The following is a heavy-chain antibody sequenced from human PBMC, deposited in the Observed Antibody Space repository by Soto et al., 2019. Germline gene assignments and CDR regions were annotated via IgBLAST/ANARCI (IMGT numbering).Heavy chain of an antibody. V-gene: IGHV3-72*01. Sequence: EVQLVESGGGLVQPGGSLRLSCAASGFTFSDHHMDWVRQAPGKGLEWVGRSRNKANSYTTVYAASVKGRFTISRDDSKNSLYLQMNSLKTEDTAMYYGARGRDSFDYWGQGTLVTVSS. CDR3: ARGRDSFDY. CDR1: GFTFSDHH. CDR2: SRNKANSYTT. J-gene: IGHJ4*02.